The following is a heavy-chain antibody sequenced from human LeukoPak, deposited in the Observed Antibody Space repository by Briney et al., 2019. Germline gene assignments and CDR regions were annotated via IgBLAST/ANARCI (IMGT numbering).Heavy chain of an antibody. CDR2: ISWNSGVI. CDR1: GFSFDDHA. CDR3: AKDQGATYFYYMDV. J-gene: IGHJ6*03. V-gene: IGHV3-9*03. Sequence: GRSLRLSCTASGFSFDDHAMHWVRQAPGKGLEWLSGISWNSGVIRYADSVKGRFTISRDNAENSLYLQMNSLRAEDMALYYCAKDQGATYFYYMDVWGKGTTVAVSS.